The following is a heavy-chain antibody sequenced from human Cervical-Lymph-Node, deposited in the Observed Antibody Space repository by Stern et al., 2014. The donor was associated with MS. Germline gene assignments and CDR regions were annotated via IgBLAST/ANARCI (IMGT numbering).Heavy chain of an antibody. J-gene: IGHJ2*01. Sequence: QVQLQESGPGLVKPSETLSLTCTVSRYSINSDYYWGWIRQPPGKGLEWIGSIYHSGSTYYNSSLKSRVTLSVDTSKNQFSLKLSFVTAADTAVYYCARARAIAVAFDLWGRGTLVTVSS. CDR3: ARARAIAVAFDL. CDR2: IYHSGST. V-gene: IGHV4-38-2*02. CDR1: RYSINSDYY. D-gene: IGHD6-19*01.